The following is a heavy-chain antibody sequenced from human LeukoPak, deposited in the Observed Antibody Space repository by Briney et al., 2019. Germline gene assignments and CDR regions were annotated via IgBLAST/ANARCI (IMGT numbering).Heavy chain of an antibody. CDR1: GYTFTSYY. J-gene: IGHJ3*02. CDR3: ARALDTIVVVTATPYAFDI. V-gene: IGHV1-46*01. CDR2: INPSGGST. Sequence: ASVKVSCKASGYTFTSYYMHWVRQAPGQGLEWMGIINPSGGSTSYAQKFQGRVTMTRDTSTSTVYMELSSLSSEDTAVYYCARALDTIVVVTATPYAFDIWGQGTMVTVSS. D-gene: IGHD2-21*02.